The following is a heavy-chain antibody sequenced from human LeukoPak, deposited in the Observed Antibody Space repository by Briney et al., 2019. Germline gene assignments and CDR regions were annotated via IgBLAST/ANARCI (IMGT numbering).Heavy chain of an antibody. J-gene: IGHJ6*03. CDR3: ARPPPMVRGVPYYMDV. D-gene: IGHD3-10*01. CDR2: INHSGST. V-gene: IGHV4-34*01. Sequence: SETLSLTCAVYGGSFSGYYWSWIRQPPGKGLEWIGEINHSGSTNYNPSPKSRVTISVDTSKNQFSLKLSSVTAADTAVYYCARPPPMVRGVPYYMDVWGKGTTVTVSS. CDR1: GGSFSGYY.